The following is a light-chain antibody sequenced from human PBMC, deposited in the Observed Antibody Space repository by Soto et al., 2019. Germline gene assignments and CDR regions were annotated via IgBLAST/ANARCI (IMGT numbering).Light chain of an antibody. CDR2: GND. CDR1: SSNIGSNP. CDR3: ATWGDSRNGYV. J-gene: IGLJ1*01. Sequence: VLTQPPSASGTPGQRVTISASGSSSNIGSNPVSWYQQRPGTAPKLLIYGNDERPSGVPVRFSGSKSATSASLAISGLQSEDEGDYYCATWGDSRNGYVFGPGTKVTVL. V-gene: IGLV1-44*01.